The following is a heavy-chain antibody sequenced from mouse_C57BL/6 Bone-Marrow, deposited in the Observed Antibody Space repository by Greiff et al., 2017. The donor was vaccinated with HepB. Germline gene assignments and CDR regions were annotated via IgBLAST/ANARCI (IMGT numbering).Heavy chain of an antibody. J-gene: IGHJ2*01. CDR1: GYSITSGYY. CDR3: AGGSVDY. CDR2: ISYDGSN. V-gene: IGHV3-6*01. D-gene: IGHD1-1*02. Sequence: EVHLVESGPGLVKPSQSLSLTCSVTGYSITSGYYWNWIRQFPGNTLEWMGYISYDGSNNYNPALKNRISITRDTSKNQFFLKLNSVTTEDTATYYCAGGSVDYWGQGTTLTVSS.